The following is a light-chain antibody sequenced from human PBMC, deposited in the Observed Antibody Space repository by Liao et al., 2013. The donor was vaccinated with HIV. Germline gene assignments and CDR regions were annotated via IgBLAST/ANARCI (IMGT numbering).Light chain of an antibody. CDR2: QDT. J-gene: IGLJ1*01. CDR1: NIGSKS. V-gene: IGLV3-21*01. Sequence: SYVLTQPPSVSVAPGKTARITCGGNNIGSKSVHWYQQKPGQAPVLVIYQDTKRPSGIPERFSGSNSGNTATLSISGTQAMDEADYYCQAWDFNTNYVFGAGTKVSVL. CDR3: QAWDFNTNYV.